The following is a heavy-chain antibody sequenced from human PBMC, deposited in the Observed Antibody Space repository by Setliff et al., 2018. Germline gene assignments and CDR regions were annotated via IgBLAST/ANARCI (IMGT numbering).Heavy chain of an antibody. V-gene: IGHV1-69*13. CDR3: ARGLSTDTDS. J-gene: IGHJ4*02. Sequence: SVKVSCKASGGTFSIFVFSWVRQAPEQGLEWMGGIIPMFDKARYAQKFQGRVTITADESTTTVFMELSNLRSEDTAVYFCARGLSTDTDSWGQGTLVTVSS. CDR2: IIPMFDKA. D-gene: IGHD4-4*01. CDR1: GGTFSIFV.